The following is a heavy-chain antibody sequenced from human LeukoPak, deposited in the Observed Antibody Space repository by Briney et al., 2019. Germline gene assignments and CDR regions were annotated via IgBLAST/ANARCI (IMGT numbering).Heavy chain of an antibody. CDR2: IYTSGST. J-gene: IGHJ6*03. D-gene: IGHD2-2*01. CDR3: ARGAVVENYYYYYMDV. V-gene: IGHV4-4*07. Sequence: SETLSLTCTVSGGSISSYYWSWIRQPAGKGLEWIGRIYTSGSTNYNPSLKSRVTMSVDTSKNQFSLKLSSVTAADTAVYYCARGAVVENYYYYYMDVWGKGTTVAVSS. CDR1: GGSISSYY.